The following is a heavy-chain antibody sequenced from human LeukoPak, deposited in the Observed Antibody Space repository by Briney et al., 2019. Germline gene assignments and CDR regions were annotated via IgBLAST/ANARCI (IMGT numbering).Heavy chain of an antibody. CDR1: GGSISSYY. V-gene: IGHV4-59*01. Sequence: PSETLFLTCAVSGGSISSYYWSWIRQPPGKGLEWIGYFHYSGSTNYSPSLKSRVTISIDTSKNQFSLKVSSVTAADTAVYYCARGSSWSYYFDYWGQGTLVTVSS. CDR2: FHYSGST. J-gene: IGHJ4*02. D-gene: IGHD6-13*01. CDR3: ARGSSWSYYFDY.